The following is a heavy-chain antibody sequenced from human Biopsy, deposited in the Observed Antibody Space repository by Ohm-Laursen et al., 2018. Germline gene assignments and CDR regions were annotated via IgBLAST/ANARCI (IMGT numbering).Heavy chain of an antibody. CDR1: RFTFSTYG. Sequence: SLRLSCSASRFTFSTYGMHWVRQAPGKGLEWVTVISFDGSDQRYADSVKGRFTISRDNAKNSLYLQMNSLRAEDTALYYCAKDRRAVAGYDAFDIWGQGTMVTVSS. V-gene: IGHV3-30*18. CDR2: ISFDGSDQ. CDR3: AKDRRAVAGYDAFDI. D-gene: IGHD6-19*01. J-gene: IGHJ3*02.